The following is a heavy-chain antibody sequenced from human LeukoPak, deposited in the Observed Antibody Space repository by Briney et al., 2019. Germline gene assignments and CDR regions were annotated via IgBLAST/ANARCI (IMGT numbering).Heavy chain of an antibody. CDR3: ARGGGYGDYPDAFDI. Sequence: SVKVSCKASGGTFSSYAISWVRQTPGQGLEWMGRIIPILGIANYAQKFQGRVTITADESTSTAYMELSSLRSEDTAVYYCARGGGYGDYPDAFDIWGQGTMVTVSS. J-gene: IGHJ3*02. D-gene: IGHD4-17*01. CDR1: GGTFSSYA. V-gene: IGHV1-69*04. CDR2: IIPILGIA.